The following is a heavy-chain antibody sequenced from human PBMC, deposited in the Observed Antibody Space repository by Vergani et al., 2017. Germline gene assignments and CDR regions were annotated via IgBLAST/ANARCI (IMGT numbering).Heavy chain of an antibody. CDR1: GFTFSRYW. V-gene: IGHV3-7*03. Sequence: EVQLVESGGGLVQPGGSLRLSCAASGFTFSRYWMNWVRQAPGKGLEWVANIKQDGSEKYYVDSVKGRFTISRDNAKNSLYLQMNSLRAEDTAGYYCGAVMKEWELPGGGPDGFDIWGQGTTATVSS. D-gene: IGHD1-26*01. CDR2: IKQDGSEK. CDR3: GAVMKEWELPGGGPDGFDI. J-gene: IGHJ3*02.